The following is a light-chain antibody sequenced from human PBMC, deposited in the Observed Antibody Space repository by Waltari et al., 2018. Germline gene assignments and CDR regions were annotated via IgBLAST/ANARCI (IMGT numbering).Light chain of an antibody. CDR3: LQTLTTPLT. CDR2: AAS. Sequence: DIQMTQSPSSLSASVGARVPITCREGRFINNYLNWYQQKPGKAPKLLIYAASTLHSGVPSRFSGSGSGTDFTLTVSSLQADDFATYYCLQTLTTPLTFGGGTIVDIK. J-gene: IGKJ4*01. V-gene: IGKV1-39*01. CDR1: RFINNY.